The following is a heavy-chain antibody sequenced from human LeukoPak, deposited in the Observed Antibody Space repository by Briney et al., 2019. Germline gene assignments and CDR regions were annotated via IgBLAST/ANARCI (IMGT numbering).Heavy chain of an antibody. Sequence: PGGSLRLSCAASGFTFSSYSMNWVRQAPGKGLEWVSSISSSSSYIYYADSVKGRFTISRDNAKNSLYLQMNSLRAEDTAVYYCARDLRSSGWYDYWGQGTLVTVSS. CDR2: ISSSSSYI. J-gene: IGHJ4*02. V-gene: IGHV3-21*01. CDR3: ARDLRSSGWYDY. D-gene: IGHD6-19*01. CDR1: GFTFSSYS.